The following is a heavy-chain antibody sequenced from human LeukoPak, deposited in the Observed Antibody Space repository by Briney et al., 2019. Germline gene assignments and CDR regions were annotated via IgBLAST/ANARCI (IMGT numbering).Heavy chain of an antibody. J-gene: IGHJ6*03. D-gene: IGHD6-6*01. CDR1: GFTFSSYG. CDR2: ISYDGSNK. V-gene: IGHV3-30*18. CDR3: AKGRQYSSSLDYYYYMDV. Sequence: GRSLRLSCAASGFTFSSYGMHWVRQAPGKGLEWVAVISYDGSNKYYADSVKGRFTISRDNSKNTLYLQMNSLRAEDTAVYYCAKGRQYSSSLDYYYYMDVWGKGTTVTVSS.